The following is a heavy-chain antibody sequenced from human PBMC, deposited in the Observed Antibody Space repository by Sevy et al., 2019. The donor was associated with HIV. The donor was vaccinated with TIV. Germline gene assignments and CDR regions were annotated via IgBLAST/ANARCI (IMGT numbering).Heavy chain of an antibody. J-gene: IGHJ4*02. CDR2: IYYDGRP. V-gene: IGHV4-31*03. D-gene: IGHD3-16*01. CDR1: GGSISSAVYY. CDR3: ARLWGTAFDY. Sequence: SETLSLTCSVSGGSISSAVYYWSWIRQRPGKGLEWIGHIYYDGRPYYNPSLRSRLFISVDTSMNSCSLGLTSVTAVGTAIYFCARLWGTAFDYWGQGSMVTVSS.